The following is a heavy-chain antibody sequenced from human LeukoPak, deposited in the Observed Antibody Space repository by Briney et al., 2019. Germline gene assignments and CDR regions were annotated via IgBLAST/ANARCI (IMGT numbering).Heavy chain of an antibody. CDR3: ARHYFASGTHTPYFFDF. D-gene: IGHD3-10*01. Sequence: SETLSLTCTASGGSISGYYWSWIRQPPGTGLEWIGYISYSGSTNYSPSLKSRVTMSVDTSKSQFSLKLSSVTAADTALYYCARHYFASGTHTPYFFDFWGQGALVTVSS. V-gene: IGHV4-59*01. CDR2: ISYSGST. CDR1: GGSISGYY. J-gene: IGHJ4*02.